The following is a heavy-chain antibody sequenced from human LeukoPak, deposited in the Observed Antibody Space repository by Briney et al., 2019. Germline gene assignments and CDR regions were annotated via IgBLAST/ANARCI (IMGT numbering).Heavy chain of an antibody. CDR3: ARGWSGPYYFDY. CDR2: INPYTGGT. J-gene: IGHJ4*02. V-gene: IGHV1-2*02. CDR1: GYTFTDYY. Sequence: ASVKVSCKASGYTFTDYYMHWVRQAPGQGLEWMAWINPYTGGTNNAQRFQGRVTMTRDTSISTAYMELNSLGSDDTAVYYCARGWSGPYYFDYWGQGTLVTVSS. D-gene: IGHD3-3*01.